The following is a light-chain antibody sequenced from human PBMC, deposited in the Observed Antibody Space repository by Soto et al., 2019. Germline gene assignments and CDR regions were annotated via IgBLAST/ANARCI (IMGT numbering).Light chain of an antibody. CDR1: SSNIGSNT. V-gene: IGLV1-44*01. Sequence: QSVLTQPPSASGTPGQRVTIACSGSSSNIGSNTVNWYQHLPGTAPKLLIYSNNLRPSGVPDRFSGSKSGTSASLVISGLQSEDESDYYCATWDDSLSGFVFGTGTKLTVL. J-gene: IGLJ1*01. CDR3: ATWDDSLSGFV. CDR2: SNN.